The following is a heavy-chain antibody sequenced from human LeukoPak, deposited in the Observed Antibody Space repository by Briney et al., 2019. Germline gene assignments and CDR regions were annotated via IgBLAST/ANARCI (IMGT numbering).Heavy chain of an antibody. CDR1: GYTFTGYY. D-gene: IGHD3-22*01. CDR3: ARGDYYDSSGSDYFDN. V-gene: IGHV1-2*04. CDR2: INPNSGGT. J-gene: IGHJ4*02. Sequence: GASVKVSCKASGYTFTGYYMHWVRQAPGQGLEWMGWINPNSGGTNYAQKFQGWVTMTRDTSISTAYVELSRLRSDDTAVYYCARGDYYDSSGSDYFDNWGQGTLVTVSS.